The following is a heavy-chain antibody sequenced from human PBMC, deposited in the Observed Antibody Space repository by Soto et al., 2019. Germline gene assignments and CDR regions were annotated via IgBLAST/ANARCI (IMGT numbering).Heavy chain of an antibody. CDR3: ARALVYCSGGSCYSHFDY. D-gene: IGHD2-15*01. CDR1: GFTFSSYS. Sequence: GGSLRLSCAASGFTFSSYSMNWVRQAPAKGLEWVSSISSSSSYIYYADSVKGRFTISRDNAKNSLYLQMNSLRAEDTAVYYCARALVYCSGGSCYSHFDYWGQGTLVSVS. V-gene: IGHV3-21*01. CDR2: ISSSSSYI. J-gene: IGHJ4*02.